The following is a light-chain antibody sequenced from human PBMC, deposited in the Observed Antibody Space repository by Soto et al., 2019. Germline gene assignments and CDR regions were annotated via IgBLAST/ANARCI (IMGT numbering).Light chain of an antibody. CDR3: QQSNSLPPT. J-gene: IGKJ1*01. CDR2: TAA. V-gene: IGKV1-39*01. CDR1: QSISSN. Sequence: DIQMTQSPSSLSASVGDRVTITCRASQSISSNLNWYQQKPGKAPKLLIYTAASLQSGVPSRFSGSGSGTDFTLTIASLQLEDFATYCCQQSNSLPPTFGQGTKVEIK.